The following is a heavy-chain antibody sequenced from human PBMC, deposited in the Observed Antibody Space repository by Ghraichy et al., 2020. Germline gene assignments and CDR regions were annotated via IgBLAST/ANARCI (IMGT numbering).Heavy chain of an antibody. V-gene: IGHV3-53*01. CDR2: IYSGGST. J-gene: IGHJ4*02. D-gene: IGHD5-12*01. Sequence: GGSLRLSCAASGFTVSSNYMSWVRQAPGKGLEWVSVIYSGGSTYYADSVKGRFTISRDNSKNTLYLQMNSLRAEDTAVYYCARVRRWVATITIQYFDYWGQGTLVTVSS. CDR3: ARVRRWVATITIQYFDY. CDR1: GFTVSSNY.